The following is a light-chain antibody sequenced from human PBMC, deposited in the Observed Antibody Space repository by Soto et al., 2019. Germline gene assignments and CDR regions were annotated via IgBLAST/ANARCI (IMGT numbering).Light chain of an antibody. CDR2: GAS. CDR3: QQYNNWPPST. J-gene: IGKJ4*01. CDR1: QTISNTF. Sequence: EIVLTQSPGTLSLSPGERATLSCRASQTISNTFLAWYQQRPGQAPRLLIYGASGRAAGIPDRFSGSGSGTDFTLSISRLEPEDFAVYYCQQYNNWPPSTFGGGT. V-gene: IGKV3-20*01.